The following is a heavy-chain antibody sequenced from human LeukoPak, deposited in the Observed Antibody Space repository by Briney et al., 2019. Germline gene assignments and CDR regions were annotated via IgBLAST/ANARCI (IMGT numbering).Heavy chain of an antibody. J-gene: IGHJ4*02. V-gene: IGHV4-59*01. Sequence: PSETLSLTCTVSGGSISGYYWSWIRQPPGKGLEWIGYIYYSGSTNYNPSLKSRVTISVDTSKNQFSLKLSSVTAADTAVYYCASSRDGYSRPFGYWGQGTLVTVSS. CDR1: GGSISGYY. CDR3: ASSRDGYSRPFGY. D-gene: IGHD5-24*01. CDR2: IYYSGST.